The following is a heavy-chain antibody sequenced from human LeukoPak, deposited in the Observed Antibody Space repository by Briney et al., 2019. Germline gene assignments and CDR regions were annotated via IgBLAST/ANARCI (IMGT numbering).Heavy chain of an antibody. CDR1: GFTFSDYW. D-gene: IGHD3-16*01. CDR2: ISYDGSNK. CDR3: ARERAGGQNYYYYGMDV. Sequence: PGGSLRLSCAASGFTFSDYWMHWVRQAPGKGLEWVAVISYDGSNKYYADSVKGRFTISRDNSKNTLYLQMNSLRAEDTAVYYCARERAGGQNYYYYGMDVWGQGTTVTVSS. V-gene: IGHV3-30-3*01. J-gene: IGHJ6*02.